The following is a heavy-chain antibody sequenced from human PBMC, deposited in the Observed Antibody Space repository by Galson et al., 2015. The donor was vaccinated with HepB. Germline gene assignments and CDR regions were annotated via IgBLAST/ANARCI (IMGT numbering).Heavy chain of an antibody. D-gene: IGHD3-16*01. CDR1: GYTFINNG. CDR3: ARDLYSPDLTPLDF. CDR2: ISGFTDNT. V-gene: IGHV1-18*01. Sequence: SVKVSCKASGYTFINNGFSWVRQTPGQGLEWMGWISGFTDNTVYAQKLQNRLTLTTDKSTRTAYMDLRGLRFDDTAVYYCARDLYSPDLTPLDFWGQGTLVTVFS. J-gene: IGHJ4*02.